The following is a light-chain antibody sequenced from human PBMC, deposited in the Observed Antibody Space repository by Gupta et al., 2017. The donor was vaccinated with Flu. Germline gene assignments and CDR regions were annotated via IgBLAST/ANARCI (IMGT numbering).Light chain of an antibody. CDR1: RHISDS. Sequence: CRSNRHISDSLDWYQQKPGKAPELLIYSASTLQSGVPSRFSGIRSGTDLTLTINSLQPEDVATYYCPASSDSDPLTFDQGT. V-gene: IGKV1-27*01. CDR2: SAS. J-gene: IGKJ1*01. CDR3: PASSDSDPLT.